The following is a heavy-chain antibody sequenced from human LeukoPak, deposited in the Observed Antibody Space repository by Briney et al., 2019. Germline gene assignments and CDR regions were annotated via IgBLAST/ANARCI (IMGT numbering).Heavy chain of an antibody. D-gene: IGHD3-10*01. V-gene: IGHV1-24*01. J-gene: IGHJ5*02. CDR3: ATGAAYCSGSYYKNWVDP. CDR1: GYTLTELF. Sequence: ASVTVSRKDSGYTLTELFMHGVRQAPGKGREWVGGFDLDDGETIYAQKFQGRVTMTEDTSADIAYMELNSLRSEDTAVYYCATGAAYCSGSYYKNWVDPWGQGTLVTVSS. CDR2: FDLDDGET.